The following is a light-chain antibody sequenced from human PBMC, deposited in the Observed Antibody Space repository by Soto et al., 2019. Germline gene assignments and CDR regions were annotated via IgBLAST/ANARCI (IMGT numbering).Light chain of an antibody. J-gene: IGKJ5*01. CDR3: QQYNNGPPT. V-gene: IGKV3-15*01. Sequence: EIVMTQSPATLSVSPGERATLSCRASQSVSSNLAWYQQKPGQAHRLLIYGASTRATGIPARFSGSGSGTEFTLTISSLQSEDFAVYYCQQYNNGPPTVGQGTRLEI. CDR1: QSVSSN. CDR2: GAS.